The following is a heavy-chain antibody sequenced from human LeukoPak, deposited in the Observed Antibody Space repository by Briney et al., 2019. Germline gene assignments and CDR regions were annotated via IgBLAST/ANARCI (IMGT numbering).Heavy chain of an antibody. CDR2: IYDSGST. CDR1: GGSISSGGYY. Sequence: SETLSLTCTVSGGSISSGGYYWSWIRQHPGKGLEWIGYIYDSGSTYYNPSLKSRVTISVDTSKNQFSLKLSSVTAADTAVYYFARARIAAAGTCDYCDYWGQGTLVTVSS. J-gene: IGHJ4*02. V-gene: IGHV4-31*03. D-gene: IGHD6-13*01. CDR3: ARARIAAAGTCDYCDY.